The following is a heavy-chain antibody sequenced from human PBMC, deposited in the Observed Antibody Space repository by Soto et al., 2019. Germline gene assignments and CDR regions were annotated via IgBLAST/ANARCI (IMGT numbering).Heavy chain of an antibody. D-gene: IGHD3-10*01. CDR1: GYNFTTYW. J-gene: IGHJ4*02. CDR2: IYPDDSGT. Sequence: GESLKISCQASGYNFTTYWIAWVRQSPGRGFEWLGVIYPDDSGTRYSPSLQRPGAISADTSTNTVFLRWNMLGASDTGIYFCARLSYLQKAGDYRGQGTPVTVSS. V-gene: IGHV5-51*01. CDR3: ARLSYLQKAGDY.